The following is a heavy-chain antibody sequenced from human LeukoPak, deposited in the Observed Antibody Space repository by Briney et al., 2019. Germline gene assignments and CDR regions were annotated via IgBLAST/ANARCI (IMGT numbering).Heavy chain of an antibody. Sequence: SETLSLTCTVSGDSISINYTWGWIGQPPGKGLEWIGSIFYSGATYYSPSLKSRVTISVDTSKNQFSLKLSSMTAADTAVYYCVRHRQWLLFPDYWGQGTLVTVSS. J-gene: IGHJ4*02. CDR1: GDSISINYT. CDR3: VRHRQWLLFPDY. V-gene: IGHV4-39*01. D-gene: IGHD6-19*01. CDR2: IFYSGAT.